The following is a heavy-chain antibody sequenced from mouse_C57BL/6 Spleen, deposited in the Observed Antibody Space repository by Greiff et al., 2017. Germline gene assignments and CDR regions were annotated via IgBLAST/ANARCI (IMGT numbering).Heavy chain of an antibody. CDR1: GYTFTDYY. V-gene: IGHV1-26*01. CDR3: ARYATDYFDY. Sequence: EVKLQQSGPELVKPGASVKISCKASGYTFTDYYMNWVKQSHGKSLEWIGDINPNNGGTSYNQKFKGKATLTVDKSSSTAYMELRSLTSEDSAVYYCARYATDYFDYWGQGTTLTVSS. J-gene: IGHJ2*01. CDR2: INPNNGGT. D-gene: IGHD1-1*01.